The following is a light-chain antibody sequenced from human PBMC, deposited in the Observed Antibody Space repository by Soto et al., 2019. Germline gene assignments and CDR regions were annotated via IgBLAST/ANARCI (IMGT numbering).Light chain of an antibody. CDR1: QSVSTN. V-gene: IGKV3-15*01. J-gene: IGKJ5*01. CDR3: HHYSNLST. CDR2: GAS. Sequence: EIVMTQSPATLSVSPGERATLSCRASQSVSTNLAWYQQRHGGAPRLLISGASTRAPGIPGRFSGSGSGTEFTLTISSQQAEVFADYYCHHYSNLSTFGQGTRLENK.